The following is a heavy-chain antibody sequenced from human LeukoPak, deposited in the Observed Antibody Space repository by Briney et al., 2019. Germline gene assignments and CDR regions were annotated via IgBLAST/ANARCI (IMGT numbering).Heavy chain of an antibody. V-gene: IGHV1-2*02. CDR1: GYTFAAYY. Sequence: ASVKVSCKASGYTFAAYYMYWVRQAPGQGLEWMGWIRPNSGVTNYTQKFQGRVTMTRDTSINTAYMELSSLTSDDTAVYYCVRENSVDYFRGPFDPFDIWGQGTMVTVSS. CDR2: IRPNSGVT. D-gene: IGHD3-10*01. J-gene: IGHJ3*02. CDR3: VRENSVDYFRGPFDPFDI.